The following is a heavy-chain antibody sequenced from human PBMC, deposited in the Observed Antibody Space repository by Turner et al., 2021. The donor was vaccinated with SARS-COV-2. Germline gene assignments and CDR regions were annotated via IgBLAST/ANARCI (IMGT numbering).Heavy chain of an antibody. D-gene: IGHD1-26*01. CDR2: ISRSGSTI. V-gene: IGHV3-48*03. CDR3: AREVVGAIHGMDV. CDR1: GFTFSSYE. Sequence: EVQLVESGGGLVQPGGSLRLSCAASGFTFSSYEMNWVRQAPVKGLEWVSYISRSGSTIYYADSVKGRFTISRDNAKNSLYLQMNSLRAEDTAVYYCAREVVGAIHGMDVWGQGTTVTVAS. J-gene: IGHJ6*02.